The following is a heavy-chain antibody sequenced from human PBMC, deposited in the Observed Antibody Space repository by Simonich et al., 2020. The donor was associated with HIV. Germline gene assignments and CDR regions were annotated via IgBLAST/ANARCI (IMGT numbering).Heavy chain of an antibody. D-gene: IGHD3-16*02. CDR1: GYTFTSYG. Sequence: QVQLLQSGAEVKKPGASVKVSCKASGYTFTSYGISWVRQAPGQGLEWMGWISADKGNTNYVQKLQCRVTMTTDTSTSTAYMELRSLRSDDTAVYYCARDDRYGDYVDYWGQGTLVTVSS. CDR3: ARDDRYGDYVDY. CDR2: ISADKGNT. V-gene: IGHV1-18*01. J-gene: IGHJ4*02.